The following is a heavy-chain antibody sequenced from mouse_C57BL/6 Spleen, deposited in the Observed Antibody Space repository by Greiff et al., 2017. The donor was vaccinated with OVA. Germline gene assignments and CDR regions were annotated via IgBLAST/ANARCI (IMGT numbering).Heavy chain of an antibody. CDR1: GYTFTSYW. Sequence: VQLQQPGAELVRPGTSVKLSCKASGYTFTSYWMHWVKQRPGQGLEWIGVIDPSDSYTNYNQKFKGKATLTVDTSSSTAYMQLSSLTSADSAVYYCARGGKDLYFDYWGQGTTLTVSS. D-gene: IGHD1-1*02. CDR2: IDPSDSYT. CDR3: ARGGKDLYFDY. V-gene: IGHV1-59*01. J-gene: IGHJ2*01.